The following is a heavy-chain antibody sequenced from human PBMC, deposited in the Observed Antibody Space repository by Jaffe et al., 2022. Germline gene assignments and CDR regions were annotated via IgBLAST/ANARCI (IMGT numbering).Heavy chain of an antibody. CDR2: IGGGGLTT. CDR3: ARTLWFRDRAFDY. V-gene: IGHV3-23*01. J-gene: IGHJ4*02. D-gene: IGHD3-10*01. CDR1: GFTFSNYA. Sequence: EVQLLASGGGLVQPGGSLRLSCAASGFTFSNYAMTWVRQAPGKGLEWVSVIGGGGLTTYYADSVKGRFTISRDNSKNTLYLQMNSLRDEDTAVYYCARTLWFRDRAFDYWGQGTLVTVSS.